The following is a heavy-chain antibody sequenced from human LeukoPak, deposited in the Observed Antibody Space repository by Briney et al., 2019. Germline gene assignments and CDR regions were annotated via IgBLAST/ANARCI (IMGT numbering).Heavy chain of an antibody. CDR2: ISSSGSTI. J-gene: IGHJ5*02. CDR3: ARDPSNYYDSSGYYTVGFDP. CDR1: GFTFSSYA. Sequence: PGGSLRLSCAASGFTFSSYAMSWVRQAPGKGLEWLSYISSSGSTIYYADSVKGRFTISRDNAKNSLYLQMNSLRAEDTAVYYCARDPSNYYDSSGYYTVGFDPWGQGTLVTVSS. V-gene: IGHV3-48*04. D-gene: IGHD3-22*01.